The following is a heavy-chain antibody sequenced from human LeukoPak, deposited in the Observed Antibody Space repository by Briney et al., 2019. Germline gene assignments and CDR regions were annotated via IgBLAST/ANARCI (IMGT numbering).Heavy chain of an antibody. Sequence: GGSLRLSCTASGFTFSRHSMNWVRQAPGKGLEWVASINQDESRKYYVDSAEGRFTISRDNAKNSLYLQLNSLRAEDTALYYCTRDKDWASAYRGQRTLVTVSS. J-gene: IGHJ4*02. CDR1: GFTFSRHS. D-gene: IGHD3/OR15-3a*01. V-gene: IGHV3-7*04. CDR2: INQDESRK. CDR3: TRDKDWASAY.